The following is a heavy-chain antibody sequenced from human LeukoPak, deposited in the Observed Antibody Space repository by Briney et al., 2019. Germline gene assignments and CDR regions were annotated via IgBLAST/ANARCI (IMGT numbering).Heavy chain of an antibody. Sequence: GGSLRLSYAASGFTFSSYAMSWVRQAPGKGLEWVSAISGSGGSTYYADSVKGRFTISRDNSKNTLYLQMNSLRAEDTAVYYCAKAMVRGVIILHYFDYWGQGTLVTVSS. CDR3: AKAMVRGVIILHYFDY. J-gene: IGHJ4*02. V-gene: IGHV3-23*01. CDR2: ISGSGGST. D-gene: IGHD3-10*01. CDR1: GFTFSSYA.